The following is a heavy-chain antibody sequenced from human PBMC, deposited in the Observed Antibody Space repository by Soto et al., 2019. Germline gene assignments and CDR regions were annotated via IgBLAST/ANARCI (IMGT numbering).Heavy chain of an antibody. D-gene: IGHD3-22*01. CDR1: GGSISSGDYY. V-gene: IGHV4-30-4*01. Sequence: SETLSLTCTVSGGSISSGDYYWSWIRQPPGKGLEWIGYIYYSGSTYYNPSLKSRVTISVDTSKNQFSLKLSPVTAADTAVYYCARALSGFTPLNYYYYGMDVWGQGTTVTVSS. J-gene: IGHJ6*02. CDR3: ARALSGFTPLNYYYYGMDV. CDR2: IYYSGST.